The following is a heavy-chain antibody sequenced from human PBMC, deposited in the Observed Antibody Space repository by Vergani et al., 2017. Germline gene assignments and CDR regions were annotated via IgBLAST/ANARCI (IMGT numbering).Heavy chain of an antibody. V-gene: IGHV4-39*01. Sequence: QLQLQESGPGLVKPSATLSLTCSVSGASISRSNYYWCWIRQPPGKGLEWIASIYYSGSTYYHPSLKSRVTISVDTSKNQFSLKLSSVTAADTAVYFCARHSTVEWLVKLGWIDPGGQGILVTVSS. CDR3: ARHSTVEWLVKLGWIDP. J-gene: IGHJ5*02. D-gene: IGHD6-19*01. CDR1: GASISRSNYY. CDR2: IYYSGST.